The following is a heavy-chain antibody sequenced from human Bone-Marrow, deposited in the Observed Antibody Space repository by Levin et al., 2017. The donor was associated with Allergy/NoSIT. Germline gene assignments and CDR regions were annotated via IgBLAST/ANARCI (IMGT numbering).Heavy chain of an antibody. Sequence: GGSLRLSCATSGFTFSTYAMSWVRQAPGKGLEWVSTISGSGERTFYADSVKGRFTISRDNFENTLFLEMNNLGADDTAVYYCANNWWSSSSEYFQHWGQGTLATVSS. V-gene: IGHV3-23*01. J-gene: IGHJ1*01. CDR3: ANNWWSSSSEYFQH. CDR2: ISGSGERT. CDR1: GFTFSTYA. D-gene: IGHD6-6*01.